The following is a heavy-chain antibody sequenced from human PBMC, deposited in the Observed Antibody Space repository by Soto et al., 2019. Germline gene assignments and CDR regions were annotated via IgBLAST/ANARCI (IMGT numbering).Heavy chain of an antibody. V-gene: IGHV1-18*01. J-gene: IGHJ5*02. CDR3: ASVVGARGHWFDP. CDR1: GYTFTSYG. Sequence: QVQLVQSGAEVKKPGASVKVSCKASGYTFTSYGLSWVRQAPGQGLEWMGRISAYNYNTNYAQKLQGRVTMTTDTSTSTAYTELRSLRSDDTAVYYCASVVGARGHWFDPWGQGTMVTVSS. CDR2: ISAYNYNT. D-gene: IGHD2-15*01.